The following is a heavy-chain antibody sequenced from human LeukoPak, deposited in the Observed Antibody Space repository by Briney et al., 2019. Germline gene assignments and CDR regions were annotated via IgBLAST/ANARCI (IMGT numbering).Heavy chain of an antibody. CDR1: GFTFSDYY. V-gene: IGHV3-11*04. CDR2: ISSSGSTI. CDR3: AKGEVQMSYYYYYMDV. Sequence: GGSLRLSCAASGFTFSDYYMSWIRQAPGKGLEWVSYISSSGSTIYYADSVKGRFTISRDNAKNSLYLQMNSLRAEDTAVYYCAKGEVQMSYYYYYMDVWGKGTTVTVSS. J-gene: IGHJ6*03. D-gene: IGHD5-24*01.